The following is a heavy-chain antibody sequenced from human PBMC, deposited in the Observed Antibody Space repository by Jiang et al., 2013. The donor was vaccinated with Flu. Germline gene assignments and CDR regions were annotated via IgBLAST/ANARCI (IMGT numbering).Heavy chain of an antibody. CDR2: IYYSGST. Sequence: GPGLVKPSETLSLTCTVSGGSISSYYWSWIRQPPGKGLEWIGYIYYSGSTNYNPSLKSRVTISVDTSKNQFSLKLSSVTAADTAVYYCARDRGYDSSGYYYFYNWFDPWGQGTLVTVSS. J-gene: IGHJ5*02. CDR3: ARDRGYDSSGYYYFYNWFDP. V-gene: IGHV4-59*01. D-gene: IGHD3-22*01. CDR1: GGSISSYY.